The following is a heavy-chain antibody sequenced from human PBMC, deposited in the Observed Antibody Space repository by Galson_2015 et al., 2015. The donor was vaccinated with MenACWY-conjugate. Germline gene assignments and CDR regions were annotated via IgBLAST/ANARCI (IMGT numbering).Heavy chain of an antibody. D-gene: IGHD1-26*01. CDR3: VKTGWELLRAYFDL. Sequence: SLRLSCAASGFTFSSYAMHWVRQAPGKGLEYVSAISSNGGSTYYADSVKGRFTISRDNSKNTLYLQMSSLRAEDTAVYYCVKTGWELLRAYFDLWGRGTLVTVSS. V-gene: IGHV3-64D*09. J-gene: IGHJ2*01. CDR2: ISSNGGST. CDR1: GFTFSSYA.